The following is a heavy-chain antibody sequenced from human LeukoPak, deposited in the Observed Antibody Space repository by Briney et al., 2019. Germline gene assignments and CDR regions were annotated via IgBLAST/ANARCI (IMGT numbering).Heavy chain of an antibody. CDR1: GFTFSSYW. D-gene: IGHD5-12*01. V-gene: IGHV3-48*04. CDR2: ISSSGSTI. J-gene: IGHJ4*02. CDR3: ARVEASGYDYGAFDY. Sequence: GGSLRLSCAASGFTFSSYWMSWVRQAPGKGLEWVSYISSSGSTIYYADSVKGRFTISRDNAKNSLYLQMNSLRAEDTAVYYCARVEASGYDYGAFDYWGQGTLVTVSS.